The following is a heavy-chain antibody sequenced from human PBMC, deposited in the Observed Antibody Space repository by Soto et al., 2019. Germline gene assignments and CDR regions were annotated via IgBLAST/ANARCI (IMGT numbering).Heavy chain of an antibody. CDR2: IWYDGSNK. V-gene: IGHV3-33*01. CDR3: ARDFRQLWEFDY. Sequence: PGGSLRLSCAASGFTFSSYGMHWVRQAPGKGLEWVAVIWYDGSNKYYADYVKGRFTISRDNSKNTLYLQMNSLRAEDTAVYYCARDFRQLWEFDYWGQGTLVTVSS. CDR1: GFTFSSYG. J-gene: IGHJ4*02. D-gene: IGHD5-18*01.